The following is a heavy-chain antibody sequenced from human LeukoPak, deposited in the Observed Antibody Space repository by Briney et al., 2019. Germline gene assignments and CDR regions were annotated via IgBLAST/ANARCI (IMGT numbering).Heavy chain of an antibody. D-gene: IGHD3-22*01. V-gene: IGHV1-2*02. CDR3: ARDTYYYDTSGYPYYFDY. CDR1: GYTFTGYY. Sequence: ASVKVSCKASGYTFTGYYMHWVRQAPGQGLEWMGWINPNSGGTKYAQKFQGRVTLTRDTSISTAYMELSSLRSDDTAVYYCARDTYYYDTSGYPYYFDYWGQGTLVTVSS. CDR2: INPNSGGT. J-gene: IGHJ4*02.